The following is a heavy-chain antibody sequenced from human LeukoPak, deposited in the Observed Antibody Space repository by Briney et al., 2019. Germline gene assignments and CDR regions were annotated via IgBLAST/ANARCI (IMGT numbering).Heavy chain of an antibody. J-gene: IGHJ4*02. CDR2: IKQDGSEK. Sequence: GGSLRLSCAASGITFSAYWMSWVRQAPGKGLEWVANIKQDGSEKHYLDSVKGRFTISRDNAKNSLDLEMNNLRVEDTAVYYCARVVSSGWSLPLDYWGQGTLVTVSS. V-gene: IGHV3-7*01. D-gene: IGHD6-19*01. CDR1: GITFSAYW. CDR3: ARVVSSGWSLPLDY.